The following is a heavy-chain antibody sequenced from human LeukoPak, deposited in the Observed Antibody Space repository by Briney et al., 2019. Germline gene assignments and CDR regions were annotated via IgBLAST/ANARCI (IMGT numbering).Heavy chain of an antibody. J-gene: IGHJ4*02. Sequence: PGGSLILPCAASGFTFSSFAMTWVRQAPGKGLEWVSGISGSGGYTHYADSVKGRFTISRDNSKNTLYLQMNSLRAEDTAIYYCANPPTVTSFHYWGQGTLVTVSS. V-gene: IGHV3-23*01. CDR3: ANPPTVTSFHY. CDR2: ISGSGGYT. D-gene: IGHD4-11*01. CDR1: GFTFSSFA.